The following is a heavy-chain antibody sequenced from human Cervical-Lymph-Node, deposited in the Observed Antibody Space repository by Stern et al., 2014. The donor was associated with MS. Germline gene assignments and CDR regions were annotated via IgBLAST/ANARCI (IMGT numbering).Heavy chain of an antibody. CDR1: GGSISSYY. J-gene: IGHJ6*02. CDR3: ARGAAVAGYYYYGMDV. CDR2: IYYSGST. Sequence: QVQLQESGPGLVKPSETLSLTCTVSGGSISSYYWSWIRQPPGKGLEWIGYIYYSGSTNYNPSLKSRVTISVDTSKNQFSLKLSSVTAADTAVYYCARGAAVAGYYYYGMDVWGQGTTVTVSS. D-gene: IGHD6-19*01. V-gene: IGHV4-59*01.